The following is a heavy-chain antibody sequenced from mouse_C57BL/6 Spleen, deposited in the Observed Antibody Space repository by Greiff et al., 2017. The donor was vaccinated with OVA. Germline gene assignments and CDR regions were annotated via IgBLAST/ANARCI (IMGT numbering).Heavy chain of an antibody. V-gene: IGHV5-17*01. J-gene: IGHJ1*03. CDR1: GFTFSDYG. CDR3: ARPGVTTVVHWYFDV. D-gene: IGHD1-1*01. CDR2: ISSGSSTI. Sequence: EVKLQESGGGLVKPGGSLKLSCAASGFTFSDYGMHWVRQAPEKGLEWVAYISSGSSTIYYADTVKGRFPISRDNAKNNLFLQMTSLMSEDTAMYYCARPGVTTVVHWYFDVWGTGTTVTVSS.